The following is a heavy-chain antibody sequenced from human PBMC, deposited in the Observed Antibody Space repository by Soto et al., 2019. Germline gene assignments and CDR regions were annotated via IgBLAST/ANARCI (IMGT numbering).Heavy chain of an antibody. CDR1: GFTFSSYG. D-gene: IGHD3-22*01. J-gene: IGHJ4*02. V-gene: IGHV3-33*01. CDR2: IWYDGSNK. CDR3: ARDLSLVDGIVVATTGALDY. Sequence: QVQLVESGGGVVQPGRSLRLSCAASGFTFSSYGMHWVRQAPGKGLEWVAVIWYDGSNKYYADSVKGRFTISRDNSKNTLYLQMNSLRAEDTAVYYCARDLSLVDGIVVATTGALDYWGQGTLVTVSS.